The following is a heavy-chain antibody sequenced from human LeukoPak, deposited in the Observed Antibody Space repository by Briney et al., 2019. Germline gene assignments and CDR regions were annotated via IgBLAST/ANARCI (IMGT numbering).Heavy chain of an antibody. CDR1: GFTFSSYS. D-gene: IGHD2/OR15-2a*01. J-gene: IGHJ4*02. CDR2: IWYDGSNK. Sequence: LGGSLRLSCAASGFTFSSYSMHWVRQAPGKGLEWVALIWYDGSNKYYADSVKGRLTISRDNSKNTLYLQMNSLRAEDTAVYYCAREGPRGNSQFDYWGQGTLVTVSS. V-gene: IGHV3-33*08. CDR3: AREGPRGNSQFDY.